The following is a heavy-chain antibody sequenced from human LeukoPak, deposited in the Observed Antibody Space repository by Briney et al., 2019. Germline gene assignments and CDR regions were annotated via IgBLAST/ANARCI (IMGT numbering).Heavy chain of an antibody. Sequence: PSETLSLTCTVSGGSISSYYWSWIRQPPGKGLEWIGYIYYSGSTNYNPSLKSRVTISVDTSKNQFSLNLSSVTAADTAVYYCAGTTLDYYDSSGSYAFDIWGQGTMVTVSS. CDR2: IYYSGST. CDR3: AGTTLDYYDSSGSYAFDI. D-gene: IGHD3-22*01. J-gene: IGHJ3*02. V-gene: IGHV4-59*01. CDR1: GGSISSYY.